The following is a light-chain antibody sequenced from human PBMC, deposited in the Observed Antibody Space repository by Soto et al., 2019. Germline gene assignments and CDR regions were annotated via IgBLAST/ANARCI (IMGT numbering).Light chain of an antibody. CDR1: SSDVGGYNY. V-gene: IGLV2-14*01. Sequence: QSVLTQPASVSGSPGQSITISCTGTSSDVGGYNYVSWYQQHPGKAPKLMIYDVSNRPSGVSNRFSGSKSGNTASLTIFGLQVEDEADYYCSSYTSSSTYVFGTGTKVTVL. CDR3: SSYTSSSTYV. J-gene: IGLJ1*01. CDR2: DVS.